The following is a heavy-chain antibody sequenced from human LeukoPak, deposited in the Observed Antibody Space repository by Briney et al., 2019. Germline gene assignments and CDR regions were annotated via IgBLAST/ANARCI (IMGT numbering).Heavy chain of an antibody. CDR3: ARQNTPHGNFDY. CDR2: IGTAGDT. D-gene: IGHD1-26*01. CDR1: GFTLSSYA. Sequence: GGSLRLSCAASGFTLSSYAMHWVRQPAGKGLEWVSAIGTAGDTFYPGSVKGRFTISRENAKKSLFLQMNSLRAEDTAVYYCARQNTPHGNFDYWGQGTLVTVSS. V-gene: IGHV3-13*01. J-gene: IGHJ4*02.